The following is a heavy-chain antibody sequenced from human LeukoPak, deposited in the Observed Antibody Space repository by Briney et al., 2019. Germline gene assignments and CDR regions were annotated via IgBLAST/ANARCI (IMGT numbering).Heavy chain of an antibody. D-gene: IGHD6-13*01. CDR2: INPNSGGT. CDR3: ARAAAVRWANPNDMGY. J-gene: IGHJ4*02. Sequence: ASVKVSCKASGYTFTGYYMHWVRQAPGQGLEWMGWINPNSGGTNYAQKFQGRVTMTRDTSISTAYMELRRLRSDDTAVYYCARAAAVRWANPNDMGYWGQGTLVTVSS. V-gene: IGHV1-2*02. CDR1: GYTFTGYY.